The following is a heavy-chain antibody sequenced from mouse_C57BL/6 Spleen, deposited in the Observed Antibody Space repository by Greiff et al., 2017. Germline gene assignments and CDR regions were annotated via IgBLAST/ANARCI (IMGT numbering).Heavy chain of an antibody. CDR3: ARLYDGYAMDY. D-gene: IGHD2-12*01. Sequence: QVQLQQPGAELVKPGASVKLSCKASGYTFTSYWLHWVKQRPGRGLEWIGRIDPKSGGTKYNEKFKSKATLTVDKPSSTAYMQLSSLTSEDSAVYYCARLYDGYAMDYWGQGTSVTVSS. CDR1: GYTFTSYW. J-gene: IGHJ4*01. V-gene: IGHV1-72*01. CDR2: IDPKSGGT.